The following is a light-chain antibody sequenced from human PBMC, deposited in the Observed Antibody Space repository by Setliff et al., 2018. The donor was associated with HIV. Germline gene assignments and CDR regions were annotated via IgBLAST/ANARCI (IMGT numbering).Light chain of an antibody. J-gene: IGLJ1*01. CDR2: NNY. Sequence: QSALSQPPSASGTPGQRVTISCSGSSSNIGVNVVNWYQHLPGTSPKLLIYNNYQRPSGVPDRFSGSKSDSSGSLAISGLQSEDEADYYCAVWGNGLKGYVFGTGTKVTVL. V-gene: IGLV1-44*01. CDR1: SSNIGVNV. CDR3: AVWGNGLKGYV.